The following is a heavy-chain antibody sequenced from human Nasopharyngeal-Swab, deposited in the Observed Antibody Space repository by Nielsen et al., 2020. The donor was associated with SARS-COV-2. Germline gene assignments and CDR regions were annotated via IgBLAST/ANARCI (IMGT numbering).Heavy chain of an antibody. CDR3: ARDFWATVVNPVGY. D-gene: IGHD4-23*01. CDR2: ISSSGSTI. CDR1: GFTFSDYY. J-gene: IGHJ4*02. Sequence: GESLKISCAASGFTFSDYYMSWNRQAPGKGLEWVSYISSSGSTIYYADSVKGRFTISRDNAKNSLYLQMNSLRAEDTAVYYCARDFWATVVNPVGYWGQGTLVTVSS. V-gene: IGHV3-11*01.